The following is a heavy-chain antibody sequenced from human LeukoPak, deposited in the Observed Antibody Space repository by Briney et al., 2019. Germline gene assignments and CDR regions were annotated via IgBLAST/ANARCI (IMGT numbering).Heavy chain of an antibody. J-gene: IGHJ4*02. V-gene: IGHV3-48*03. CDR3: ARGSDFWSGYLFDY. D-gene: IGHD3-3*01. Sequence: SGGSLRLSCAASGXTFSSYEMNWVRQAPGKGLEWVSYISSSGSTIYYADSVKGRFTISRDNAKNSLYLQMNSLRAEDTAVYYCARGSDFWSGYLFDYWGQGTLVTVSS. CDR1: GXTFSSYE. CDR2: ISSSGSTI.